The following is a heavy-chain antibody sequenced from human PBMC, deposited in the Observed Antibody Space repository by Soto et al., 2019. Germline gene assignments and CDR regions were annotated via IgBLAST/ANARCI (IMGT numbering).Heavy chain of an antibody. CDR2: IWYDGSNK. Sequence: QVQLVESGGGVVQPGRSLRLSCAASGFTFSSYGMHWVRQAPGKGLEWVAVIWYDGSNKYYADPVKGRFTISRDNSKNPLYLEKNSLRAEDTAVYFCSGNRGYVVAVAGTVYGYLGQGTLGTGSS. D-gene: IGHD6-19*01. CDR1: GFTFSSYG. J-gene: IGHJ4*02. CDR3: SGNRGYVVAVAGTVYGY. V-gene: IGHV3-33*01.